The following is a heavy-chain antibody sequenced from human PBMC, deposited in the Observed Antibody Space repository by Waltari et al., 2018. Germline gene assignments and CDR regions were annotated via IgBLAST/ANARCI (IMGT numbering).Heavy chain of an antibody. V-gene: IGHV4-34*01. Sequence: QVQLQQWGAGLLKPSEALSLTCAVYGGSFSGYYWSWIRQPQGKGLEWIGEIHHSGSTNYNPSLKSRVTISVDTSKNQFSLKLSSVTAADTAVYYCARGNSYGFSWVGIADKKGGSKRNWFDPWGQGTLVTVSS. CDR1: GGSFSGYY. J-gene: IGHJ5*02. D-gene: IGHD5-18*01. CDR3: ARGNSYGFSWVGIADKKGGSKRNWFDP. CDR2: IHHSGST.